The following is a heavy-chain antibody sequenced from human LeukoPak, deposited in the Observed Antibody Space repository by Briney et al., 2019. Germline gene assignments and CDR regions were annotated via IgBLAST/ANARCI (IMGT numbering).Heavy chain of an antibody. D-gene: IGHD3-10*01. J-gene: IGHJ4*02. V-gene: IGHV1-69*04. Sequence: GSSVKVSCKASGGTFSSYAISWVRQAPGQGLEWMGRIIPTLGIANYAQKFQGRVTITADKSTSTAYMELSSLRSEDTAVYYCARAGGFGEPYYFDYWGQGTLVTVSS. CDR2: IIPTLGIA. CDR3: ARAGGFGEPYYFDY. CDR1: GGTFSSYA.